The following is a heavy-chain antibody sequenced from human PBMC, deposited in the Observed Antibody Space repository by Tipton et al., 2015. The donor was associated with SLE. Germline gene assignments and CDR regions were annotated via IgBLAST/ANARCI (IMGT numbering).Heavy chain of an antibody. CDR1: GFTFSSYA. V-gene: IGHV3-64*02. CDR2: ISNNGGST. D-gene: IGHD2-2*01. Sequence: GSLRLSCVASGFTFSSYAMHWVRQAPGKGLEYVSAISNNGGSTYYADSVKGRFTISRDNSKNTLYLQMGSLRAEDMAVYYCARLYCGSTSCTFDYWGQGTLVTVSS. J-gene: IGHJ4*02. CDR3: ARLYCGSTSCTFDY.